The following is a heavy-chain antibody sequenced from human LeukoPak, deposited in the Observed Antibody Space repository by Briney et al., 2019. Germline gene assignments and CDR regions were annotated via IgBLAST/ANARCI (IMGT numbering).Heavy chain of an antibody. D-gene: IGHD3-10*01. J-gene: IGHJ4*02. CDR1: GYTFTSYG. CDR3: ARDWGTMVRGVLSKDRNFDY. CDR2: ISAYNGNT. V-gene: IGHV1-18*01. Sequence: GASVKVPCKASGYTFTSYGISWVRQAPGQGLEWMGWISAYNGNTNYAQKLQGRVTMTTDASQSRAYMEVRSLRSADTAVYYCARDWGTMVRGVLSKDRNFDYWGQGTLVTVSS.